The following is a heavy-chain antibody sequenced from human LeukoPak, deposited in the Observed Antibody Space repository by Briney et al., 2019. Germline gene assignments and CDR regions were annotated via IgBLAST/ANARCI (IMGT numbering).Heavy chain of an antibody. CDR3: ARVQQWLVH. V-gene: IGHV3-66*01. CDR2: IYSGGST. CDR1: GFTFNDYY. D-gene: IGHD6-19*01. Sequence: GGSLRLSCGASGFTFNDYYMSWVRQAPGKGLEWVSVIYSGGSTYYADSVKGRFTISRDNSKNTLYLQMNSLRAEDTAVYYCARVQQWLVHWGQGTLVTVSS. J-gene: IGHJ4*02.